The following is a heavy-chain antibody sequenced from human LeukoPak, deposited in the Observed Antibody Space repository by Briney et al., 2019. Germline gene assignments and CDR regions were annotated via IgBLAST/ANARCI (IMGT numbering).Heavy chain of an antibody. V-gene: IGHV3-64*01. CDR2: ISSSGGST. D-gene: IGHD3-22*01. CDR1: GFTFSSYT. CDR3: ARWRHSSGYYYDD. J-gene: IGHJ4*02. Sequence: GGSLRLSCAASGFTFSSYTMHWVRQAPGKGLEYVSAISSSGGSTYYANSVKGRFTISRDNSKNTLYLQMGSLRAEDMAVYYCARWRHSSGYYYDDWGQGTLVTVSS.